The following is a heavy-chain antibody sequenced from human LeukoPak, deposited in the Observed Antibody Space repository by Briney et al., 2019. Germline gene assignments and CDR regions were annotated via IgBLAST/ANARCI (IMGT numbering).Heavy chain of an antibody. CDR3: ARYGGTSMFVS. J-gene: IGHJ4*02. CDR2: ISGGNDII. CDR1: GFSFSRHA. D-gene: IGHD4-23*01. Sequence: PGGSLRLSCAASGFSFSRHAMNWVRQAPGKGLEWIAHISGGNDIIFYADSVKGRFTISRDNGRDSLYLQMNSLRAEDTAVYYCARYGGTSMFVSWGQGTLVTVSS. V-gene: IGHV3-48*01.